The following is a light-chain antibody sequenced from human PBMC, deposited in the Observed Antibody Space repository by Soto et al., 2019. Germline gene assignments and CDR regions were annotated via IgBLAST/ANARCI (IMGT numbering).Light chain of an antibody. J-gene: IGLJ1*01. CDR2: EVR. CDR1: SSDVGGYNH. Sequence: QSVLTQPASVSGAPGQSMTISCTGTSSDVGGYNHVSWYQQHPGKAPKLIIFEVRNRPSGVSDRFSASKSGNTASLSISGLQTEDEAVYYCSSYASSSSYAFGTGTKVTV. CDR3: SSYASSSSYA. V-gene: IGLV2-14*01.